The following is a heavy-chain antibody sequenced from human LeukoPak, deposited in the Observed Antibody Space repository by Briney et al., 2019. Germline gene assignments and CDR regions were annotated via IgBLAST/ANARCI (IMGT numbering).Heavy chain of an antibody. J-gene: IGHJ5*02. CDR3: ARHHMEYYYGSGTGSWFDP. D-gene: IGHD3-10*01. CDR1: GGSISSYY. CDR2: IYYSGST. Sequence: SETLSLTCTVSGGSISSYYWSWIRQPPGKGLEWIGYIYYSGSTNYNPSLKSRVTISVDTSKNQFSLKLSSVTAADTAVYYCARHHMEYYYGSGTGSWFDPWGQGTLVTVSS. V-gene: IGHV4-59*08.